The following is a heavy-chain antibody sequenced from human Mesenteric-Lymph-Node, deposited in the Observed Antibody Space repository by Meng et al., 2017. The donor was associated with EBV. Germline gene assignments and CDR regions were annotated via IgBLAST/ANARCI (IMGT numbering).Heavy chain of an antibody. Sequence: QVQLVQAGAEVKEPGASLKVSCKTSGYTFSDYGISWVRQAPGQGLEWMGWISGYSGDTKLAQKFQGRLSVTTERSTKTAYMELRSLRYDDTAVYYCARDSTLDHLDSWGQGTLVTVSS. V-gene: IGHV1-18*01. CDR1: GYTFSDYG. CDR2: ISGYSGDT. J-gene: IGHJ4*02. CDR3: ARDSTLDHLDS. D-gene: IGHD1-1*01.